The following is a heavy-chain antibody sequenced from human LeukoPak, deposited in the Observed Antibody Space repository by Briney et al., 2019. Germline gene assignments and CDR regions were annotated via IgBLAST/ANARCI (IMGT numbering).Heavy chain of an antibody. Sequence: GRSLRLSCAASGFTFSSYGMHWVRQAPGKGLEWVAVISYDGSNKYYADSVKGRFTISRDNSKNTLYLQMNSLRAEDTAVYYCARDWSDIVVVPAAILWGQGTLATVSS. CDR1: GFTFSSYG. CDR3: ARDWSDIVVVPAAIL. J-gene: IGHJ4*02. D-gene: IGHD2-2*01. V-gene: IGHV3-30*03. CDR2: ISYDGSNK.